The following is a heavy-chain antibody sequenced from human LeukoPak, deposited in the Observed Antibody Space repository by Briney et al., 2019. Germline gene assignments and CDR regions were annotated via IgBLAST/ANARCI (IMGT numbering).Heavy chain of an antibody. CDR3: TSRDYYDSRGYYYYYFDY. D-gene: IGHD3-22*01. J-gene: IGHJ4*02. V-gene: IGHV3-23*01. CDR1: GFTFSNYA. Sequence: HPGGSLRLSCAASGFTFSNYAISWVRQAPGKGLEWVSGISGSGGSTYYADSVKGRFTISRDNSKNTVYLQMNSLRAEDTAVYYGTSRDYYDSRGYYYYYFDYWGQGTLVTVSS. CDR2: ISGSGGST.